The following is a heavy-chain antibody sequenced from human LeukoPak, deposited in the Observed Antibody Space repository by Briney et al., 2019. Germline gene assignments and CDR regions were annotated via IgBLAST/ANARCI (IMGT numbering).Heavy chain of an antibody. CDR1: GFTFSNAW. CDR2: TKIKTDDGTP. CDR3: ISGGGTADY. D-gene: IGHD1-1*01. J-gene: IGHJ4*02. Sequence: GGSLRLSCAASGFTFSNAWMNWMGWVRQAPGKGREGVGLTKIKTDDGTPDYAALVKGRFTISRDDSKNTVYLEMNSLETEDTAVYYCISGGGTADYWGQGTLVSVSS. V-gene: IGHV3-15*01.